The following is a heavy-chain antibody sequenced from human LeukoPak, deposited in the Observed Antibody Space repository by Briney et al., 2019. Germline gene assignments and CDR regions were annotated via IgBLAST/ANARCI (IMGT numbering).Heavy chain of an antibody. J-gene: IGHJ4*02. Sequence: SETLSLTCTVSGGSISSYYWGWIRQPPGKGLEWIGSIYYSGSTYYNPSLKSRVTISVDTSKNQFSLKLSSVTAADTAVYYCARPTGYDYGALDYWGQGTLVTVSS. D-gene: IGHD5-12*01. V-gene: IGHV4-39*01. CDR2: IYYSGST. CDR3: ARPTGYDYGALDY. CDR1: GGSISSYY.